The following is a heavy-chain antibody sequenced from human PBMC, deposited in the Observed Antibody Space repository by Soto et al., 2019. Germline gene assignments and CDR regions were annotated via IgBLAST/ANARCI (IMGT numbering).Heavy chain of an antibody. J-gene: IGHJ4*02. D-gene: IGHD3-9*01. CDR1: GYTFTSYV. CDR2: ISAYNGNT. Sequence: ASVKVSCKASGYTFTSYVISWVRQAPGQGLEWMGWISAYNGNTNYAQKLQGRVTMTTDTSTSTAYMELRSLRSDDTAVYYCARVYDILTGPRDDFYYWGQGTLVTVSS. V-gene: IGHV1-18*01. CDR3: ARVYDILTGPRDDFYY.